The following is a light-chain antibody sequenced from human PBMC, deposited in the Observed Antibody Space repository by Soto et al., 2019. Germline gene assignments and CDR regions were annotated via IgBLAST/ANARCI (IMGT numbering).Light chain of an antibody. Sequence: QSALTQPASVSGSPGQSITISCTGTSSDVGGYNYVSWYQHHPGKAPELMIYDATNRPSGVSHRFSGSKSGNSASLTISGLQAEDDSDYSSSSYTGSIPSHVSRAGTKVTV. CDR3: SSYTGSIPSHV. V-gene: IGLV2-14*03. J-gene: IGLJ1*01. CDR2: DAT. CDR1: SSDVGGYNY.